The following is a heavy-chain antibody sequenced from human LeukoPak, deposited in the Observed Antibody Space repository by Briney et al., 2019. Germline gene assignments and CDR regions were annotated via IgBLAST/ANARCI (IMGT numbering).Heavy chain of an antibody. J-gene: IGHJ3*02. D-gene: IGHD1-7*01. CDR1: GGSISSYY. V-gene: IGHV4-59*01. CDR3: AKGELRLFDI. Sequence: SETLSLTCTVSGGSISSYYWSWTRQPPGKGLEWIGYIYYSGSTNYNPSLKSRVTISVNTSKNQFSLKLSSVTAADTAVYYCAKGELRLFDIWGQGTMVTVSS. CDR2: IYYSGST.